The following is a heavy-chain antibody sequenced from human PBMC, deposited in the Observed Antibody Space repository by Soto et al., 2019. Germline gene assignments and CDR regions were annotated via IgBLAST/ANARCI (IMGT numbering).Heavy chain of an antibody. V-gene: IGHV3-23*01. J-gene: IGHJ4*02. CDR3: AKESIAVAGPDY. CDR2: ISGSGGST. CDR1: GFSFEDYA. D-gene: IGHD6-19*01. Sequence: PGGSLRLSCAASGFSFEDYAIHWVRQAPGKGLEWVSAISGSGGSTYYADSVKGRFTISRDNYKNTLYLQMNSMRAEDTAVYYCAKESIAVAGPDYWGQGTLVTVSS.